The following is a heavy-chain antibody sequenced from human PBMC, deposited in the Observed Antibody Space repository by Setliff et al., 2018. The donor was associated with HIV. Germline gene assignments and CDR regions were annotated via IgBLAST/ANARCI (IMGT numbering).Heavy chain of an antibody. CDR3: ARGVTTIQY. J-gene: IGHJ4*02. V-gene: IGHV1-8*01. CDR2: MNANSGSA. D-gene: IGHD4-4*01. Sequence: ASVKVSCKVSGFTLNEVSIHWVRQAPGKGLEWMGSMNANSGSAVYAPQFQGRVTMTRNTSISTAYMDMSSLRSEDTAVYYCARGVTTIQYWGQGSLVTVS. CDR1: GFTLNEVS.